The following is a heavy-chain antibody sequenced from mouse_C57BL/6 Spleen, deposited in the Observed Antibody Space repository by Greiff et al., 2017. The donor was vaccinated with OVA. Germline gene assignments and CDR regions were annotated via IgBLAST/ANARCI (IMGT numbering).Heavy chain of an antibody. CDR1: GYTFTDYY. D-gene: IGHD4-1*01. V-gene: IGHV1-26*01. Sequence: VQLQQSGPELVKPGASVKISCKASGYTFTDYYMNWVKQSHGKSLEWIGDINPNNGGTSYNQKFKGKATLTVDKSSSTAYMELRSLTSEDSAVYYCARGLTGPFDYWGQGTTLTVSS. CDR2: INPNNGGT. CDR3: ARGLTGPFDY. J-gene: IGHJ2*01.